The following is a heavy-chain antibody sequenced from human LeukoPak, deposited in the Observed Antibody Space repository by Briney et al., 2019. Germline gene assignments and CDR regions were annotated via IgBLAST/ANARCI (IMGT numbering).Heavy chain of an antibody. CDR3: ARATKVVSGQAAWFDP. CDR2: INSDSGGT. CDR1: GYTLTGYY. Sequence: ASVKVSCKASGYTLTGYYIYWVRQAPGQGLEWMGWINSDSGGTNSAQKFQGRVTMTRDTSISTANMELSSLTSDDTAVYYCARATKVVSGQAAWFDPWGQGTLVTVSS. V-gene: IGHV1-2*02. J-gene: IGHJ5*02. D-gene: IGHD5/OR15-5a*01.